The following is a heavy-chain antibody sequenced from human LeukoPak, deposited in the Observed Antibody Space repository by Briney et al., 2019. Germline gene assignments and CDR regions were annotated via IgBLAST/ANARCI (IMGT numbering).Heavy chain of an antibody. D-gene: IGHD3-22*01. CDR3: AKAGRYYYDSSGYFTWFDP. Sequence: GRSLRLSCAASGFTFDDYAMHWVRQAPGKGLECVPGISWNSGSIGYADSVKGRFTISRDNAKNSLYLQMNSLRAEDTALHYCAKAGRYYYDSSGYFTWFDPWGQGTLVTVSS. CDR2: ISWNSGSI. J-gene: IGHJ5*02. CDR1: GFTFDDYA. V-gene: IGHV3-9*01.